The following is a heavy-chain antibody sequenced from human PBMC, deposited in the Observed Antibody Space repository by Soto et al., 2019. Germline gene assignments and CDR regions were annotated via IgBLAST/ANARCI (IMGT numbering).Heavy chain of an antibody. D-gene: IGHD3-10*01. CDR1: GFTFSSYS. V-gene: IGHV3-21*01. J-gene: IGHJ5*02. CDR2: ISSSSSYI. CDR3: AVLLWFGELLPTFDP. Sequence: GGSLRISCAASGFTFSSYSMNWVRQAPGKGLEWVSSISSSSSYIYYADSVKGRFTISRDNAKNSLYLQMNSLRAEDTAVYYCAVLLWFGELLPTFDPWGQGTLVTVSS.